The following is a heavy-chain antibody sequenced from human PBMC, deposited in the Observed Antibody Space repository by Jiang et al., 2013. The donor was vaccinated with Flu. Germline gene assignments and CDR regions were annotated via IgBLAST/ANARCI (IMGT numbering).Heavy chain of an antibody. V-gene: IGHV4-59*01. J-gene: IGHJ4*02. CDR2: IYYSGST. D-gene: IGHD3-10*01. CDR3: ARLVRGGFYFDY. CDR1: GGSISSYY. Sequence: GPGLVKPSETLSLTCTVSGGSISSYYWSWIRQPPGKGLEWIGYIYYSGSTNYNPSLKSRVTISVDASKNQFSLKLSSVTAADTAVYYCARLVRGGFYFDYWGQGTLVTVSS.